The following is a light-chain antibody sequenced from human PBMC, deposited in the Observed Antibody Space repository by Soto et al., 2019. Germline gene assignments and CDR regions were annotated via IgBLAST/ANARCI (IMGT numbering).Light chain of an antibody. CDR2: GAS. Sequence: EVVMTQSPASLSASPGERVTLSCRASQNIRSSLAWYQQRPGQAPRLLIYGASSRATGAPDRFSGGGSGTDFTLTISSLQPEDFATYYCQQNYGTPGTFGQGTKVDIK. CDR1: QNIRSS. CDR3: QQNYGTPGT. V-gene: IGKV3D-15*01. J-gene: IGKJ1*01.